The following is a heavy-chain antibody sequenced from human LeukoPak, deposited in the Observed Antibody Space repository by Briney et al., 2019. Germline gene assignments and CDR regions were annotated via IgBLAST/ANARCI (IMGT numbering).Heavy chain of an antibody. D-gene: IGHD6-19*01. CDR1: GGSFSGYY. J-gene: IGHJ4*02. CDR3: ARRSIAVAGTFDY. CDR2: INHSGST. Sequence: SETLSLTCAVYGGSFSGYYWSWIRQPPGKGLERIGEINHSGSTNYNPSLKSRVTISVDTSKNQFSLKLSSVTAADTAVYYCARRSIAVAGTFDYWGQGTLVTVSS. V-gene: IGHV4-34*01.